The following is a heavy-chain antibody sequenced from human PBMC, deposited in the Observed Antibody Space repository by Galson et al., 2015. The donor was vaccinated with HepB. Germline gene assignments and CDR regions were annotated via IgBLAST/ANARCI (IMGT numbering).Heavy chain of an antibody. CDR3: ARRAAEQHLVLLEYFQH. Sequence: SLRLSCAASGFTFDSFSMSWVRQAPGKGLEWVSGISGRGDTTYYADSVKGRFTIPRDNSKNTLYLQMNSLSVEDTAVYYCARRAAEQHLVLLEYFQHWGQGTLVTVSS. CDR2: ISGRGDTT. D-gene: IGHD6-13*01. V-gene: IGHV3-23*01. J-gene: IGHJ1*01. CDR1: GFTFDSFS.